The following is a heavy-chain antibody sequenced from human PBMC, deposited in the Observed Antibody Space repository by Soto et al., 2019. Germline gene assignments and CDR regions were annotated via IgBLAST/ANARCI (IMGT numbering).Heavy chain of an antibody. V-gene: IGHV1-46*01. CDR1: GYTFTSYY. J-gene: IGHJ6*02. CDR3: ARGGYSSSYFVRIYYYGMDV. CDR2: INPSGGST. Sequence: ASVKVSCKASGYTFTSYYMHWVRQAPGQGLEWMGIINPSGGSTSYAQKFQGRVTMTRDTSTSTVYMELSSLRSEDTAVYYCARGGYSSSYFVRIYYYGMDVWGQGTTVTVSS. D-gene: IGHD6-6*01.